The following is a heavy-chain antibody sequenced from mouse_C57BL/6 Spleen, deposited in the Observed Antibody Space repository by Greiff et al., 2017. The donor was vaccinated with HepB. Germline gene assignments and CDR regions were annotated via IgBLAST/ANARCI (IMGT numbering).Heavy chain of an antibody. D-gene: IGHD3-2*02. J-gene: IGHJ4*01. V-gene: IGHV5-9*01. CDR3: ARETAQGDYAMDY. CDR1: GFTFSSYT. Sequence: EVKLMESGGGLVKPGGSLKLSCAASGFTFSSYTMSWVRQTPEKRLEWVATISGGGGNTYYPDSVKGRFTISRDNAKNTLYLQMSSLRSEDTALYYCARETAQGDYAMDYWGQGTSVTVSS. CDR2: ISGGGGNT.